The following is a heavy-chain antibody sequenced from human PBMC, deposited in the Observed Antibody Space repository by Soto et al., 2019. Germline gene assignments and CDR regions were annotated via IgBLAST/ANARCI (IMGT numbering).Heavy chain of an antibody. CDR1: GGTFSSYA. D-gene: IGHD1-1*01. J-gene: IGHJ6*02. CDR3: ASREDEMEYYYYYGMDV. CDR2: IIPIFGTA. V-gene: IGHV1-69*01. Sequence: QVQLVQSGAEVKKPGSSVKVSCKASGGTFSSYAISWVRQAPGQGLEWMGGIIPIFGTANYAQKFQGRVTITADESTSTAYMELSSLRSEDTAVYYCASREDEMEYYYYYGMDVWGQGTTVTVSS.